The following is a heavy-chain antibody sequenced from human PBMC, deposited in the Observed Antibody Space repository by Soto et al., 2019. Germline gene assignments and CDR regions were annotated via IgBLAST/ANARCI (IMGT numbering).Heavy chain of an antibody. D-gene: IGHD3-16*02. CDR3: ATDLFPDDADAWVTFRQADY. CDR1: GYTLTELS. CDR2: FDAEDGAA. V-gene: IGHV1-24*01. J-gene: IGHJ4*02. Sequence: ASVKVSCKVSGYTLTELSMHWVRQAPGKGLEWMGVFDAEDGAASYAQNFQGRVTMTVDTSTDTAYMEVTSLRSEDTAVYYCATDLFPDDADAWVTFRQADYWGQGTQVTVSS.